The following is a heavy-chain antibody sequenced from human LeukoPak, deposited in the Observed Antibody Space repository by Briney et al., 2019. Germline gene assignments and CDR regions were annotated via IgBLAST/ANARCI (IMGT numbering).Heavy chain of an antibody. Sequence: GASVKVSCKASGYTFTSYTMNWVRQAPGQGLEWMGWINTNTGNPTYAQGFTGRFVFSLDTSVSTAYLQISSLKAEDTAVYYCAREALPSPQWYFDLWGRGTLVTVSS. J-gene: IGHJ2*01. CDR1: GYTFTSYT. CDR3: AREALPSPQWYFDL. V-gene: IGHV7-4-1*02. CDR2: INTNTGNP.